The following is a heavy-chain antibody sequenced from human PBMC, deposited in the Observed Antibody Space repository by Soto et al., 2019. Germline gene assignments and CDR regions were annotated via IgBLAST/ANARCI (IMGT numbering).Heavy chain of an antibody. J-gene: IGHJ5*02. Sequence: QVQLVESGGGVVQPGRSLRLSCAASGFTFSSYGMHWVRQAPGKGLEWVAVIWYDGSNKYYADSVKGRFTISRDNSKNTLYLQMNSLRAEDTAVYYCARDRWESITMTRSAGGPFDPWGQGTLVTVSS. V-gene: IGHV3-33*01. CDR2: IWYDGSNK. CDR1: GFTFSSYG. D-gene: IGHD3-22*01. CDR3: ARDRWESITMTRSAGGPFDP.